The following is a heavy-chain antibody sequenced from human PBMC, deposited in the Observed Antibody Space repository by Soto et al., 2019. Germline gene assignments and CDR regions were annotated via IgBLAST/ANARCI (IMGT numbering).Heavy chain of an antibody. CDR1: GGIFGSHG. CDR3: VRDRRIYYSDPHDEFVASDYEV. J-gene: IGHJ3*01. CDR2: FIPIFRTR. D-gene: IGHD3-22*01. Sequence: QVQLIQSEAEVKKPGSSVRVSCTASGGIFGSHGFSWVRQAPGQRLEWVGGFIPIFRTRTYTEKFQARVRIAADESTNTVYLDVSSLTSEDTAVYYCVRDRRIYYSDPHDEFVASDYEVWGQGTMVSVSS. V-gene: IGHV1-69*01.